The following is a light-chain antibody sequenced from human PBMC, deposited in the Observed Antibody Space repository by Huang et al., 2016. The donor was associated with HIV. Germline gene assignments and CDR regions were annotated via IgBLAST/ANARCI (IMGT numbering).Light chain of an antibody. CDR2: DAS. CDR3: QQRSSWPRVT. CDR1: QSVSRF. J-gene: IGKJ4*01. V-gene: IGKV3-11*01. Sequence: EIVLTQSPATLSLSPGERATLSCRASQSVSRFLAWYQQKAGQAPGLLIYDASNRAIDIPARFSGSGSGTEFTLTISSLEPEDFAVYYCQQRSSWPRVTFGGGTKVELK.